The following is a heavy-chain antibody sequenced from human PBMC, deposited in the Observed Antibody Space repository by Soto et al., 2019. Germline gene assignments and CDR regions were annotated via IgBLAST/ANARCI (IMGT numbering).Heavy chain of an antibody. CDR1: GGSFSDYY. D-gene: IGHD6-19*01. CDR2: INHSGNT. V-gene: IGHV4-34*01. CDR3: ARTMIAVARENDAFDI. Sequence: PSETLSLTCAVYGGSFSDYYWSWIRQSPGKGLEWIGEINHSGNTNYNPSLKSRVTISVETSKNQFSLKLSSVTAADTAVYYCARTMIAVARENDAFDIWGQGTMVTVSS. J-gene: IGHJ3*02.